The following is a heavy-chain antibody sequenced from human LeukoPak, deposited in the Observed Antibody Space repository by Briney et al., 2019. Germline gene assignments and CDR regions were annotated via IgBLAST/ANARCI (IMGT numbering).Heavy chain of an antibody. CDR3: ASIIRLLAFDI. Sequence: SETLSLTCTVSGGSISSSGYYWGWIRQPPGKGLEWIGSIYYSGSTYYNPSLKSRVTISVDTSKNQFSLKLSSVTAADTAVYYCASIIRLLAFDIWGQGTMVTVSS. V-gene: IGHV4-39*07. J-gene: IGHJ3*02. CDR2: IYYSGST. CDR1: GGSISSSGYY. D-gene: IGHD3-3*01.